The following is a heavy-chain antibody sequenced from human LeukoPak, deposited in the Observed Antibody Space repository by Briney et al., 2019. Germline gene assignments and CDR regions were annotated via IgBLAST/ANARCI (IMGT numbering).Heavy chain of an antibody. Sequence: GGSLRLSCVVSGLIFSAYGMHWVRQAPGKGLEWVAVVSPDGHTKFYADSVKGRFTISRDNSKNTLYLQMNSLRAEDTAVYYCAKIPGIADFDYWGQGTLVTVSS. V-gene: IGHV3-30*18. CDR2: VSPDGHTK. CDR3: AKIPGIADFDY. J-gene: IGHJ4*02. D-gene: IGHD6-13*01. CDR1: GLIFSAYG.